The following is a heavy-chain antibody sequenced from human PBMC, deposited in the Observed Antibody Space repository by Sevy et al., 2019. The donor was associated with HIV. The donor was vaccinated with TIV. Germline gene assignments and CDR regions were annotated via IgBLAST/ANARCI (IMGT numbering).Heavy chain of an antibody. V-gene: IGHV3-11*01. CDR1: GFTFSDYY. J-gene: IGHJ6*02. CDR3: ARDIGKDGEVGYYYYYAMDV. D-gene: IGHD3-10*01. CDR2: ISGSDDTI. Sequence: GGSLRLSCAASGFTFSDYYMSWIRQAPGKGLEWLSSISGSDDTIYYADSVKGRFTISRDNAKNSLYLQMNSLRAEDTAVYYCARDIGKDGEVGYYYYYAMDVWGQGTTVTVSS.